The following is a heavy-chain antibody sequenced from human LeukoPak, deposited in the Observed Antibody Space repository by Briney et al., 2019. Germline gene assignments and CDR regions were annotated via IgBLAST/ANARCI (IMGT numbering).Heavy chain of an antibody. CDR1: GYTFTSYG. J-gene: IGHJ4*02. Sequence: GASVKVSCKASGYTFTSYGIRWVRQAPGQGLEWMGWISAYNGNTNYAQKLQGRVTMTTDTSTSTAYMELRSLRSDDTAVYYCARADRYCSGGSCYWGEGYYFDYWGQGTLVTVSS. CDR3: ARADRYCSGGSCYWGEGYYFDY. V-gene: IGHV1-18*01. D-gene: IGHD2-15*01. CDR2: ISAYNGNT.